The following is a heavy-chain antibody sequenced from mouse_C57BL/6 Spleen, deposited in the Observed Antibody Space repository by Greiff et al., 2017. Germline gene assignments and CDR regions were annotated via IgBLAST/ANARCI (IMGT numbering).Heavy chain of an antibody. D-gene: IGHD2-4*01. CDR2: IWSGGST. CDR1: GFSLTSYG. J-gene: IGHJ4*01. V-gene: IGHV2-2*01. CDR3: ARNKRWGYDYGGIGF. Sequence: VKLMEPGPGLVQPSQSLSITCTVSGFSLTSYGVHWVRQSPGKGLEWLGVIWSGGSTDYNAAFISRMSISKDNSKSQVFFKRNSMQADDTAIYYCARNKRWGYDYGGIGFWGQRTSGPVS.